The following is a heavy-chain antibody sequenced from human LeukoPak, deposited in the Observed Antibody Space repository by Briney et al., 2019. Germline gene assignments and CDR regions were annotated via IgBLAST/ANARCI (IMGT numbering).Heavy chain of an antibody. D-gene: IGHD2-21*02. Sequence: GGSLRLSCAVSGFTLTSYWMSWVRQAPGKGLEWVANINEDGSYKFHADSVKGRLTISRDNSKNSLYLQMSSLRADDTAVYYCARDATRGGDSDYWGEGTGDIVSS. J-gene: IGHJ4*02. CDR3: ARDATRGGDSDY. V-gene: IGHV3-7*01. CDR2: INEDGSYK. CDR1: GFTLTSYW.